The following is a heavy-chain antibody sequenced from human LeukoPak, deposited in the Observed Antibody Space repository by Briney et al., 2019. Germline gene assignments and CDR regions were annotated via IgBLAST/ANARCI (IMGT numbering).Heavy chain of an antibody. CDR3: AKVLDWNYGGGYYFDY. V-gene: IGHV3-23*01. CDR1: GFTFSSYA. Sequence: GGSLRLSCAASGFTFSSYAMSWARQAPGKGLEWVSAFSGSGGSTYYSDSVKSRFTISRDNSKNTLYLQMNSLRAEDTAVYYCAKVLDWNYGGGYYFDYWGQGTLVTVSS. D-gene: IGHD1-7*01. J-gene: IGHJ4*02. CDR2: FSGSGGST.